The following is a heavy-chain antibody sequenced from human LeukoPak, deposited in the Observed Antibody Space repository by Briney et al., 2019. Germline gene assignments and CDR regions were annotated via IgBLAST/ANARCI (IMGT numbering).Heavy chain of an antibody. D-gene: IGHD6-13*01. J-gene: IGHJ4*02. V-gene: IGHV3-33*01. CDR3: ARELPQDTGYSGTWYTFDS. CDR1: GFTFRSSG. CDR2: IWYDGTNK. Sequence: GRSLRLSCAASGFTFRSSGMHWVRQAPGKGPEWVAVIWYDGTNKNYLASVKGRFTISRDNYRNTLYLQMNSLRVEDTATYFCARELPQDTGYSGTWYTFDSWGQGTLVTVSS.